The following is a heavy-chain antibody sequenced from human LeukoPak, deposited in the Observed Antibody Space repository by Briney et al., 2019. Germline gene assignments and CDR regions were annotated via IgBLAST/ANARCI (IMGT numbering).Heavy chain of an antibody. CDR3: ARSQSLWAAPSFDN. CDR1: GGSLSGYS. J-gene: IGHJ3*02. Sequence: PSETLFLTCSVSGGSLSGYSWAWIRQSPGKGLEWIGEVNESGRSKYSPALKSRVTISRDTSTKHFSLDLSSLTAADTAVYYCARSQSLWAAPSFDNWGQGTMVTVS. V-gene: IGHV4-34*01. D-gene: IGHD7-27*01. CDR2: VNESGRS.